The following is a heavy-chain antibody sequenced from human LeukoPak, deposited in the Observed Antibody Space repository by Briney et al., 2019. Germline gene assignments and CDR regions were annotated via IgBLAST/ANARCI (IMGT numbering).Heavy chain of an antibody. D-gene: IGHD4-23*01. CDR2: MYSGGST. CDR1: GFTVSSNY. Sequence: GGSLRLSCAASGFTVSSNYMSWVRQAPGKGLEWVSVMYSGGSTYYADSVKGRFTISRDNSKNTLYLQMNSLRAEDTAVYYCARAHYGGNCFDYWGQGTLVTVSS. J-gene: IGHJ4*02. CDR3: ARAHYGGNCFDY. V-gene: IGHV3-53*01.